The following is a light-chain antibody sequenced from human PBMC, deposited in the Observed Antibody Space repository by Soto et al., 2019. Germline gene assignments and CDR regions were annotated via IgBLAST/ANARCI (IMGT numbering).Light chain of an antibody. CDR2: SIS. CDR3: LLYFDTDRI. Sequence: QAVVPQEPSLTVSPGETVTLTCSSSTGPVTGTFYPNWFQQKPGQAPRPLIYSISNKHSWTPARFSGSLLGGKATLTLSGVQPEDEAEYFCLLYFDTDRIFGGGTKLTVL. CDR1: TGPVTGTFY. J-gene: IGLJ2*01. V-gene: IGLV7-43*01.